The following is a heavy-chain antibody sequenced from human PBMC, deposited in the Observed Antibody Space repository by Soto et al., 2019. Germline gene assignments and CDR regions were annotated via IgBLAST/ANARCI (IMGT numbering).Heavy chain of an antibody. D-gene: IGHD6-19*01. V-gene: IGHV2-5*02. CDR2: IYCDDDK. CDR1: GFSLSSTRMA. J-gene: IGHJ4*02. Sequence: QITLKESDPTLVKPTQTLTLTCTFSGFSLSSTRMAVGWIRQPPGKALEWLALIYCDDDKRYSPFLKSRLTITNDTSKNQVVLTMSNMAPVDTARYYCAHIVVAGLGYYFAYWGQGTLVTVSS. CDR3: AHIVVAGLGYYFAY.